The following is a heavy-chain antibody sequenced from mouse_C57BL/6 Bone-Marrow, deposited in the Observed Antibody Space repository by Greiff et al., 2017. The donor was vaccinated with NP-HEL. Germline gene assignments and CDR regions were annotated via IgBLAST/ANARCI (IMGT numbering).Heavy chain of an antibody. CDR3: ARRGTTVADSYAMDY. CDR1: GYAFSSSW. D-gene: IGHD1-1*01. CDR2: IYPGDGDT. Sequence: QVQLQQSGPELVKPGASVKISCKASGYAFSSSWMNWVKQRPGKGLEWIGRIYPGDGDTNYNGKFKGKATLTADKSSSTAYMQLSSLTSEDSAVYFCARRGTTVADSYAMDYWGQGTSVTVSS. V-gene: IGHV1-82*01. J-gene: IGHJ4*01.